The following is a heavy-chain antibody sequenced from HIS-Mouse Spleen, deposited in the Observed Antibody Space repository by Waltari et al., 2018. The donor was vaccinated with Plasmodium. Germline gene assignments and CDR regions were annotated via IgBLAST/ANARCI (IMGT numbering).Heavy chain of an antibody. CDR1: GGSIRSISYY. J-gene: IGHJ4*02. CDR3: ARDRITGTSYFDY. V-gene: IGHV4-39*07. CDR2: IYYSGST. Sequence: QLQLQESGPGLVKPSETLSLTCTVSGGSIRSISYYWGWIRQPPEKGLEWIGSIYYSGSTYYNPSLKSRVTISVDTSKNQFSLKLSSVTAADTAVYYCARDRITGTSYFDYWGQGTLVTVSS. D-gene: IGHD1-7*01.